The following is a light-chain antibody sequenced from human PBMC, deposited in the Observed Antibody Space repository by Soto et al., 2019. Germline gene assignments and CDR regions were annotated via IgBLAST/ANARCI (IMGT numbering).Light chain of an antibody. CDR3: CSYARSNSWV. CDR2: EGS. V-gene: IGLV2-23*01. CDR1: SSDVGNYNL. Sequence: QSALTQPASVSGSPGQSITISCTGASSDVGNYNLVSWYQQHPGKAPKRMIYEGSNRPSGVSNRFSGSKSGNTASLTTSGLQAEDEADYYCCSYARSNSWVFGGGTKVTVL. J-gene: IGLJ3*02.